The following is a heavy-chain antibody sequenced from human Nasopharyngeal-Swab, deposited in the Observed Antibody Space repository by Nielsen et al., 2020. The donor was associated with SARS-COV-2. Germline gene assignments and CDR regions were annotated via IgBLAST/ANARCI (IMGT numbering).Heavy chain of an antibody. J-gene: IGHJ6*02. CDR3: ARDRYGDYGDYYYGMDV. CDR1: GFTFSSYA. D-gene: IGHD4-17*01. V-gene: IGHV3-30*04. Sequence: GESLKISCAASGFTFSSYAMHWVRQAPGKGLEWVAVISYDGSNKYYADSVKGRFTISRDNSKNTLYLQMNRLRAEDTAVYYCARDRYGDYGDYYYGMDVWGQGTTVTVSS. CDR2: ISYDGSNK.